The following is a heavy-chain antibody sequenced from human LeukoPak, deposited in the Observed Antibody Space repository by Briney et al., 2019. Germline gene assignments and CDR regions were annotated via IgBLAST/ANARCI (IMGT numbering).Heavy chain of an antibody. CDR2: INYSGST. CDR1: GGSFSGYY. D-gene: IGHD2-15*01. Sequence: SETLSLTCAVYGGSFSGYYWSWIRQPPGKGLEWIGEINYSGSTNYNPSLKSRVTISVDTSKNQFSLKLSSVTAADTAVYYCARDRSGAISDAFDIWGQGTMVTVSS. V-gene: IGHV4-34*01. J-gene: IGHJ3*02. CDR3: ARDRSGAISDAFDI.